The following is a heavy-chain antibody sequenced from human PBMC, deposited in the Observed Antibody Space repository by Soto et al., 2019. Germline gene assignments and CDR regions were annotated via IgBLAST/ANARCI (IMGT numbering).Heavy chain of an antibody. D-gene: IGHD6-13*01. CDR2: INHSGST. V-gene: IGHV4-34*01. J-gene: IGHJ5*02. Sequence: QVQLQQWGAGLLKPSETLSLTCAVYGGSFSGYYWSWIRQPPGKGLEWIGEINHSGSTNYNPSLKSRVTISVATSKNQFSLKLSSVTAADTAVYYCARVRLRSSWSRWYNWFDPWGQGTLVTVSS. CDR1: GGSFSGYY. CDR3: ARVRLRSSWSRWYNWFDP.